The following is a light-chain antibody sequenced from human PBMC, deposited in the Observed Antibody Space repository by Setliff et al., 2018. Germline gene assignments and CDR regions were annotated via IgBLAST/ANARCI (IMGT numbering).Light chain of an antibody. CDR2: EVS. J-gene: IGLJ1*01. CDR1: SSDIGGYKY. V-gene: IGLV2-8*01. Sequence: QSVLTQPPSASGSPGQSVTISCTGTSSDIGGYKYVSWHQQHPGKAPKLMIFEVSKRPSGVPDRFSGSKSGNTASLTVSGLQAEDEADYYCSSHAGSNGYVFGTGTKVTVL. CDR3: SSHAGSNGYV.